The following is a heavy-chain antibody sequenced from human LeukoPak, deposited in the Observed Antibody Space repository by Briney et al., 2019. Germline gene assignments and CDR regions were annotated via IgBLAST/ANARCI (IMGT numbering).Heavy chain of an antibody. Sequence: GGSLRLSCAASGFTFSSYGMHWVRQAPGKGLEWVAVISYDGSNKYYADSVKGRFTISRDNSKNTLYLQMNSLRAEDTAVYYCAKDHLYYFDYWGQGTLVTVSS. J-gene: IGHJ4*02. CDR1: GFTFSSYG. CDR3: AKDHLYYFDY. CDR2: ISYDGSNK. V-gene: IGHV3-30*18.